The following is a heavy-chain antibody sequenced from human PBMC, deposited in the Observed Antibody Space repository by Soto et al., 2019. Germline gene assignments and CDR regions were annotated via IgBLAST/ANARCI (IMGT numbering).Heavy chain of an antibody. CDR3: ARVIAAAADFDY. V-gene: IGHV1-18*01. Sequence: ASVKVSCKASGYTFASYGRSWVRQAPGQGLEWMGWISAYNRNTNYAQKLQGRVTMTTDTSTSTAYMELRSLRSDDTAVYYCARVIAAAADFDYWGQGTLLTVSS. CDR2: ISAYNRNT. CDR1: GYTFASYG. D-gene: IGHD6-13*01. J-gene: IGHJ4*02.